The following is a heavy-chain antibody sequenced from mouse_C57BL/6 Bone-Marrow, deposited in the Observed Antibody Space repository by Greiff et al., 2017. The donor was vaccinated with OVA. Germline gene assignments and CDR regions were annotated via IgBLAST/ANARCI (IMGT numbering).Heavy chain of an antibody. Sequence: VHVKQSGTVLARPGASVKMSCKTSGYTFTSYWMHWVKQRPGQGLEWIGAIYPGNSDTSYNQKFKGKAKLTAVTSASTAYMELSSLTNEDSAVYYCTRRTYDYYAMDYWGQGTSVTVSS. CDR1: GYTFTSYW. CDR3: TRRTYDYYAMDY. CDR2: IYPGNSDT. V-gene: IGHV1-5*01. D-gene: IGHD6-5*01. J-gene: IGHJ4*01.